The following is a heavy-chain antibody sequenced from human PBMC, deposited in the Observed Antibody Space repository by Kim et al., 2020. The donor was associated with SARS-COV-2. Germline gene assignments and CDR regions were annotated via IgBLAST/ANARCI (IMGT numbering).Heavy chain of an antibody. V-gene: IGHV3-30*18. CDR2: ISYDGSNK. CDR3: AKEGYSSSWYPSYYYYG. Sequence: GESLRLSCAASGFTFSSYGMHWVRQAPGKGLEWVAVISYDGSNKYYADSVKGRFTISRDNSKNTLYLQMNSLRAEDTAVYYCAKEGYSSSWYPSYYYYG. D-gene: IGHD6-13*01. J-gene: IGHJ6*01. CDR1: GFTFSSYG.